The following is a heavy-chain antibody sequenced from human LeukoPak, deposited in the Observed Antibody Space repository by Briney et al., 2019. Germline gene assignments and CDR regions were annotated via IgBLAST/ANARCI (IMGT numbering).Heavy chain of an antibody. CDR2: IYYSGSA. Sequence: PSETLSLTCTVSGGSVRSYHWSWIRQSPGKGLEWIEQIYYSGSATYNPSLGSRVTISVDTSKNEFSLKVSSVTAADTAVYFCARYGIGWYSFDYWGQGTLVTVSS. V-gene: IGHV4-59*02. D-gene: IGHD6-19*01. CDR1: GGSVRSYH. J-gene: IGHJ4*02. CDR3: ARYGIGWYSFDY.